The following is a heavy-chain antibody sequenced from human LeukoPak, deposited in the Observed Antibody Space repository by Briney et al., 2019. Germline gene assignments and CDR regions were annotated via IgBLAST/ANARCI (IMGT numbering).Heavy chain of an antibody. CDR1: GYTFTGYY. V-gene: IGHV1-2*04. CDR2: INPNSGGT. D-gene: IGHD4-23*01. Sequence: ASVKVPCKASGYTFTGYYMHWVRQAPGQGLEWMEWINPNSGGTNYAQKFQGWVTMTRETSISTAYMELSRLRSDDTAVYYCARVYAGGLGRDSGYFDLWGRGTLVTVFS. CDR3: ARVYAGGLGRDSGYFDL. J-gene: IGHJ2*01.